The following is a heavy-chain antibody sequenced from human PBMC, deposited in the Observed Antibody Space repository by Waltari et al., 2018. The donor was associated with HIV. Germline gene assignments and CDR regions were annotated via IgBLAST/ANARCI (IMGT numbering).Heavy chain of an antibody. J-gene: IGHJ3*01. D-gene: IGHD5-12*01. Sequence: EVQLAASGGGLVKPGESLRLSCAASGFPFNNGWMPWFRQAPGKGLEWLGLINYGGTAEYAAPVRGRFTISRDDSKNTLYLQMNSLKIEDTAVYYCTTGFGGYDDGFDFWGQGTMVTVSS. CDR2: INYGGTA. V-gene: IGHV3-15*01. CDR3: TTGFGGYDDGFDF. CDR1: GFPFNNGW.